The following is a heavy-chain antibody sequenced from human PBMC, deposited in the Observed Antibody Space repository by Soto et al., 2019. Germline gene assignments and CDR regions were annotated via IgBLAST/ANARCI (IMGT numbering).Heavy chain of an antibody. J-gene: IGHJ5*02. D-gene: IGHD2-2*01. CDR3: EKEKISTSCCHWFDP. V-gene: IGHV3-23*01. CDR2: ISGSGGST. CDR1: GFIFSSYA. Sequence: GGSLRLSCAASGFIFSSYAMSWVRQAPGKGLEWVSAISGSGGSTYYADSVKGRFTISRDNSKNTLYLQMNSLRAEDTAVYYCEKEKISTSCCHWFDPWGQGTLVTVSS.